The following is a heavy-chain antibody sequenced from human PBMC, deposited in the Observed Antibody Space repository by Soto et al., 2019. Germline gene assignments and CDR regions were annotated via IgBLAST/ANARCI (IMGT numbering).Heavy chain of an antibody. CDR1: GFTFSSYG. Sequence: GGSLRLSCAASGFTFSSYGMHWVRQAPGKGLEWVAVIWYDGSNKYYADSVKGRFTISRDNSKNTLYLQMNSLRAEDTAVYYCARGGLVAATLWSDYYYYYGMDVWGQGTTVTVSS. D-gene: IGHD2-15*01. CDR3: ARGGLVAATLWSDYYYYYGMDV. V-gene: IGHV3-33*01. J-gene: IGHJ6*02. CDR2: IWYDGSNK.